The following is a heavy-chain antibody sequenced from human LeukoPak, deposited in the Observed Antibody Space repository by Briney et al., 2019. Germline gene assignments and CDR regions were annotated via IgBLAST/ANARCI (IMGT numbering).Heavy chain of an antibody. CDR1: GYSFTSYW. CDR3: ARNINYDILTVHF. D-gene: IGHD3-9*01. J-gene: IGHJ4*02. V-gene: IGHV5-51*01. CDR2: IYPGDSDT. Sequence: GESLKISCKGSGYSFTSYWIGWVRQMPGKGLEWMGIIYPGDSDTRYSPSFQGQVAISADKSISTAYLQWSSLKASDTAMSYCARNINYDILTVHFWGQGTLVTVSS.